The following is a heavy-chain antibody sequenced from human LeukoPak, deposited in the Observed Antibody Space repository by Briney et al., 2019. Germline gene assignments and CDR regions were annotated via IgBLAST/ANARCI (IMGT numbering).Heavy chain of an antibody. CDR1: GFTFSSYG. Sequence: GRSLRLSCAASGFTFSSYGIHWVRQAPGKGLEWVSHISGSGGSTYYADSVKGRFTISRDNSRNTLYLQMNSLRAEDTAVYYCAKAGGYPDAFDIWGQGTMVTVSS. D-gene: IGHD2-8*02. V-gene: IGHV3-23*01. J-gene: IGHJ3*02. CDR3: AKAGGYPDAFDI. CDR2: ISGSGGST.